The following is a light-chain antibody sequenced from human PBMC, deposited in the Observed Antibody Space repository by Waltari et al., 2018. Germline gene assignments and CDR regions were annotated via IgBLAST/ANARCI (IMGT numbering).Light chain of an antibody. Sequence: DIRMTQSPSTLSASVGDRVTITCRASQSISSWLAWYQQKPGKAPKLLIYKASSLESGVPSRFSGSGSGTEFTLTISSLQPDDFATYYCQQYNSYSPGYTFGQGTKLEIK. J-gene: IGKJ2*01. CDR3: QQYNSYSPGYT. CDR1: QSISSW. CDR2: KAS. V-gene: IGKV1-5*03.